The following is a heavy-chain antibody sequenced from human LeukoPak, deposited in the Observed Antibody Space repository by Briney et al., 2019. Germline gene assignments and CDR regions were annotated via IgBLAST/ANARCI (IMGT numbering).Heavy chain of an antibody. CDR2: INHSGST. J-gene: IGHJ4*02. CDR1: GGSFSGYY. Sequence: SETLSLTCAVYGGSFSGYYWSWIRQPPGKGLEWIGEINHSGSTNYNPSLKSRVTMSVDTSKNQFSLKLSSVTAADTAVYYCARAPYDSSGYYYVAYYFDYRGQGTLVTVSS. V-gene: IGHV4-34*01. D-gene: IGHD3-22*01. CDR3: ARAPYDSSGYYYVAYYFDY.